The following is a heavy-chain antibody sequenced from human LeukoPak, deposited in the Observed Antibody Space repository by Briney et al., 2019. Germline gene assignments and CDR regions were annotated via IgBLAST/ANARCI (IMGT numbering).Heavy chain of an antibody. V-gene: IGHV4-30-4*01. J-gene: IGHJ4*02. D-gene: IGHD3-9*01. CDR2: IYYSGST. Sequence: SQTLSLTCTVSGASISSGDYYWSWLRQPPGKGLEWIGYIYYSGSTYYNPSLKSRFTISVDTSKNQFSLKLSSVTAADTAVYYCARDAILSGYPLDYWGQGTLVTVSS. CDR3: ARDAILSGYPLDY. CDR1: GASISSGDYY.